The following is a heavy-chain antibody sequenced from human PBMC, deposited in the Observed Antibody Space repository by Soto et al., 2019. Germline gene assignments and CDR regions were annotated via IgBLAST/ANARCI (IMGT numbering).Heavy chain of an antibody. Sequence: GGSLRLSCAASGFTFSSYWMSWVRQAPGKGLEWVANIKQDGSEKYYVDSVKGRFTISRDNAKNSLYLQMNSLRAEDTAVYYCARAIIPGIAAATSHWGQGTLVTVSS. J-gene: IGHJ4*02. V-gene: IGHV3-7*01. D-gene: IGHD6-13*01. CDR3: ARAIIPGIAAATSH. CDR1: GFTFSSYW. CDR2: IKQDGSEK.